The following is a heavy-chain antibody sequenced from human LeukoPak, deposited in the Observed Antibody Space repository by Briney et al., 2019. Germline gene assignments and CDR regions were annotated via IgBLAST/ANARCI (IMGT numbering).Heavy chain of an antibody. V-gene: IGHV1-2*02. CDR2: INPNSGGT. J-gene: IGHJ4*02. CDR3: ARAPTTVTFYLDY. D-gene: IGHD4-17*01. Sequence: ASVKVSCKASGYTFTGYYMHWVRQAPGQGLEWMGWINPNSGGTNYAQKFQGRVTMTRDTSISTAYMELSRLRSDDTAVYYCARAPTTVTFYLDYWGQGTLVTVSS. CDR1: GYTFTGYY.